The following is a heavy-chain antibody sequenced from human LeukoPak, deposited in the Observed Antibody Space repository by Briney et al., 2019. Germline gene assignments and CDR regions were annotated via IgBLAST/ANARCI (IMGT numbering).Heavy chain of an antibody. Sequence: GGSLRLSCAASGFTVSYKCMAWVRQVPGKGLEWVSVMYSGGNTFYIESVEGRFTISRDTAKNTMYLQMKSLRVEDTALYFCAGGSPRDGYYDAFDTWGQGTTVAVS. J-gene: IGHJ3*02. CDR2: MYSGGNT. D-gene: IGHD5-24*01. V-gene: IGHV3-53*01. CDR1: GFTVSYKC. CDR3: AGGSPRDGYYDAFDT.